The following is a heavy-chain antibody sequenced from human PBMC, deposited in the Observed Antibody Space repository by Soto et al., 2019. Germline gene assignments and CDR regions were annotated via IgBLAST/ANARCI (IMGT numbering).Heavy chain of an antibody. CDR1: GYSFTSYW. Sequence: PGESLKISCKGSGYSFTSYWIAWVRQMPGKGLEWMGTIYPGDSDTRYSPSFQGQVTISADKSISTAYLQWSSLKASDTAMYYCARGGYSGSYSPPFDPWGQGTLVTVSS. CDR2: IYPGDSDT. CDR3: ARGGYSGSYSPPFDP. J-gene: IGHJ5*02. V-gene: IGHV5-51*01. D-gene: IGHD1-26*01.